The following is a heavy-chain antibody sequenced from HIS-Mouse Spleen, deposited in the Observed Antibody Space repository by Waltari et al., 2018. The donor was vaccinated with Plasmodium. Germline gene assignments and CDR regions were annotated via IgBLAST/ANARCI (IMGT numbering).Heavy chain of an antibody. CDR3: ARAHTGYSSSWYYYGMDV. D-gene: IGHD6-13*01. CDR2: ISYDGSNK. CDR1: GFTFSSYA. J-gene: IGHJ6*02. V-gene: IGHV3-30*04. Sequence: SGFTFSSYAMHWVSQAPGKGLEWVAVISYDGSNKYYADSVKGRFTISRDNSKNTLYLQMNSLRAEDTAVYYCARAHTGYSSSWYYYGMDVWGQGTTVTVSS.